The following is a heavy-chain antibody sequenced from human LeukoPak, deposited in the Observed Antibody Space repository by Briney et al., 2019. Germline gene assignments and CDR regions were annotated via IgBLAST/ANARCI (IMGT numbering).Heavy chain of an antibody. CDR1: GGSISSSSYY. CDR2: FYYSGST. CDR3: ARLWSGYADY. Sequence: SETLSLTCTVSGGSISSSSYYWGWIRQPPGKGLEWIGSFYYSGSTYYNPSLKSRVTISVDTSKNQFSLKLSSVTAADTAVYYCARLWSGYADYWGQGTLVTVSS. J-gene: IGHJ4*02. V-gene: IGHV4-39*07. D-gene: IGHD3-3*01.